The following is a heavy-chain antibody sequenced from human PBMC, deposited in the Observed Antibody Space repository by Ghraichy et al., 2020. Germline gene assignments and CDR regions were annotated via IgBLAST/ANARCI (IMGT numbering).Heavy chain of an antibody. CDR1: GGSISSYY. D-gene: IGHD1-1*01. Sequence: SETLSLTCTVSGGSISSYYWSWIRQPAGKGLEWIGRIYTSGSTNYNPSLKSRVTMSVDTSKNQFSLKLSSVTAADTAVYYCARDRAGKWPNCFDPLGQGTRVTVSS. CDR3: ARDRAGKWPNCFDP. J-gene: IGHJ5*02. V-gene: IGHV4-4*07. CDR2: IYTSGST.